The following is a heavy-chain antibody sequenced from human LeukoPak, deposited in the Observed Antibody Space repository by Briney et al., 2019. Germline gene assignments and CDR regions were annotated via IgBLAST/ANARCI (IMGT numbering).Heavy chain of an antibody. CDR3: AKVHYDYVWGSYRPLYYYGMDV. D-gene: IGHD3-16*02. CDR1: GFTFSSYA. V-gene: IGHV3-23*01. J-gene: IGHJ6*02. Sequence: GGSPRLSCAASGFTFSSYAMSWVRQAPGKGLEWVSAISGSGGSTYYADSVKGRFTISRDNSKNTLYLQMNSLRAEDTAVYYCAKVHYDYVWGSYRPLYYYGMDVWGQGTTVTVSS. CDR2: ISGSGGST.